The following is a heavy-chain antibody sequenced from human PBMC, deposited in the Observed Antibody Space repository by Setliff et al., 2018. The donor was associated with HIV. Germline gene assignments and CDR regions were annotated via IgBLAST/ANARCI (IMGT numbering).Heavy chain of an antibody. D-gene: IGHD4-4*01. CDR1: GFTFSDYY. CDR2: ISGSGSTI. Sequence: PGGSLRLSCAASGFTFSDYYMSWIRQAPGKGLEWVACISGSGSTIYYADSVKGRFTISRDNARNSLYVQMNSLRVEDTAVYFCARDTELAYVDYWGQGTLVTVSS. V-gene: IGHV3-11*01. J-gene: IGHJ4*02. CDR3: ARDTELAYVDY.